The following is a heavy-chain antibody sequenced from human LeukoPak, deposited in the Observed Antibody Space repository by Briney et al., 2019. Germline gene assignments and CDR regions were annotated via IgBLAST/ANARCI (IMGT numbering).Heavy chain of an antibody. CDR2: MNPNSGNT. V-gene: IGHV1-8*01. Sequence: ASVKVSCKASGYTFTSYDINWVRQATGQGLEWMGWMNPNSGNTGYAQKFQGRVAMTRDTSTSTVYMELSSLRSEDTAVYYCAREGRRFRGTTTPSHYYYYMDVWGKGTTVTVSS. J-gene: IGHJ6*03. CDR3: AREGRRFRGTTTPSHYYYYMDV. CDR1: GYTFTSYD. D-gene: IGHD1/OR15-1a*01.